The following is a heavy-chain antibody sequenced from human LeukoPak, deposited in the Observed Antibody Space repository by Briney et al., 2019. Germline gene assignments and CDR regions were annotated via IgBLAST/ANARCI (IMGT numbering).Heavy chain of an antibody. J-gene: IGHJ4*02. CDR1: GFTFSTYE. CDR3: ASSTAIGY. Sequence: GGSLRLSCAASGFTFSTYEMNWVRQAPGKGLEWVSYISGSGRTIYYADSVKGRFTISRDNAKNTLYLQMNSLRTEDTAVYYCASSTAIGYWGQGTLVTVSS. CDR2: ISGSGRTI. V-gene: IGHV3-48*03.